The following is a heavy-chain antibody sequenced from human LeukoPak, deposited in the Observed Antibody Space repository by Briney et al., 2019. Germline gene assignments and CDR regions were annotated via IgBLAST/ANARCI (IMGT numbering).Heavy chain of an antibody. CDR1: GGSISSYY. CDR2: IYYSGST. V-gene: IGHV4-59*01. D-gene: IGHD2-21*02. Sequence: SETLSLTSTVSGGSISSYYWSWIRQPPGKGLEWIGYIYYSGSTNYNPSLKSRVTISVDTSKNQFSLKLSSVTAADTAVYYCARVVVVTAIDITFDYWGQGTLVTVSS. J-gene: IGHJ4*02. CDR3: ARVVVVTAIDITFDY.